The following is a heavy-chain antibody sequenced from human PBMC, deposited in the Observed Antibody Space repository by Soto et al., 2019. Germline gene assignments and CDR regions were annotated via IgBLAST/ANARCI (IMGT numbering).Heavy chain of an antibody. J-gene: IGHJ4*02. D-gene: IGHD2-21*01. CDR3: AKEKIASTLPDFFDY. V-gene: IGHV3-23*01. Sequence: GGSLRLSCEASGFTFNNYAMTWVRQTPGKGLQWVSTISGSGSSTFYADSVRGRFTISRDNSKNTLYLQMNSLRAEDTALYYCAKEKIASTLPDFFDYWGQGTLVTVST. CDR2: ISGSGSST. CDR1: GFTFNNYA.